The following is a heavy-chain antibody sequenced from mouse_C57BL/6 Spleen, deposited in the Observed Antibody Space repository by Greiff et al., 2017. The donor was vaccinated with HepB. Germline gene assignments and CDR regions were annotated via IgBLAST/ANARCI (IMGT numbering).Heavy chain of an antibody. Sequence: VQLQQSGAELVKPGASVKVSCKASGYTFTSYWMHWVKQRPGQGLEWIGRIHPSDSDTNYNQKFKGKATLTVDKSSSTAYMQLSSLTSADSAVYYCAMGFDYYGSSYWYFDVWGTGTTVTVSS. CDR2: IHPSDSDT. D-gene: IGHD1-1*01. CDR1: GYTFTSYW. CDR3: AMGFDYYGSSYWYFDV. J-gene: IGHJ1*03. V-gene: IGHV1-74*01.